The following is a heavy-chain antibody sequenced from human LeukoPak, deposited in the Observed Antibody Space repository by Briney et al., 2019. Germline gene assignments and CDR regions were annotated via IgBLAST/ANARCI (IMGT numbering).Heavy chain of an antibody. CDR3: ARDCSNGVCYPRDY. CDR2: ISPYNGNT. D-gene: IGHD2-8*01. Sequence: GASVKVSCKASGYTFTSYGINWVRQAPGQGLEWMGWISPYNGNTKYAEKVQGRVTITTDTSTSTYYMEMTSLRTDDTAIYYCARDCSNGVCYPRDYWGQGTLVSVST. J-gene: IGHJ4*02. CDR1: GYTFTSYG. V-gene: IGHV1-18*01.